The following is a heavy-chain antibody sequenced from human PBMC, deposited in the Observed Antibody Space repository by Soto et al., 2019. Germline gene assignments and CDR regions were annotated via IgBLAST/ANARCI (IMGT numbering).Heavy chain of an antibody. CDR3: ARPYSSSDYYYYGMDV. V-gene: IGHV3-53*01. CDR1: GFTVSSNY. Sequence: GGSLRLSCAASGFTVSSNYMSWVRQAPGKGLEWVSVIYSGGSTYYADSVKGRFTISRDNSKNTLYLQMNSLRAEDTAVYYCARPYSSSDYYYYGMDVWGQGTTVTVSS. D-gene: IGHD6-13*01. CDR2: IYSGGST. J-gene: IGHJ6*02.